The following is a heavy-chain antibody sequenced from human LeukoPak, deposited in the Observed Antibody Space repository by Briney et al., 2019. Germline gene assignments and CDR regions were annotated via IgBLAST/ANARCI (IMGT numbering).Heavy chain of an antibody. Sequence: SETLSLACSVSDGSINSYYWNWIRRPPGKGLEWIGYIYYNGNTNYSPSLKSRVTMSVDTSKNLFSLKVSSVTAADTAVYYCARGRSNYYGMDVWGQGTTVTVSS. CDR3: ARGRSNYYGMDV. CDR1: DGSINSYY. V-gene: IGHV4-59*01. J-gene: IGHJ6*02. D-gene: IGHD1-26*01. CDR2: IYYNGNT.